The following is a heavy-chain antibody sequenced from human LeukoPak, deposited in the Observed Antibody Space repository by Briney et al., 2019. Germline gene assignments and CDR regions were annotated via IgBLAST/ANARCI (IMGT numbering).Heavy chain of an antibody. CDR1: GCTFTGYY. J-gene: IGHJ6*03. Sequence: SVKVSCKASGCTFTGYYMNWVPQAPGQGLEWIGWINPNSGGTNYAQKFQGRVTMTRDTSISTAYMELSRLRSDDTAVYYCARGEYDYGDYGSEERDYYYYYYMDVWGKGTTVTVSS. CDR2: INPNSGGT. CDR3: ARGEYDYGDYGSEERDYYYYYYMDV. V-gene: IGHV1-2*02. D-gene: IGHD4-17*01.